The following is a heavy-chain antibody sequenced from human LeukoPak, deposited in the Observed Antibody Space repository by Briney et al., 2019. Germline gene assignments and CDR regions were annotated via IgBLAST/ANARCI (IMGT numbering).Heavy chain of an antibody. J-gene: IGHJ4*02. CDR1: GFSFGNHA. Sequence: PGGSLRLSCAASGFSFGNHAMSWVRKAPGKGLEWVSGLSGSGDNTYYADSVKGRFTISRDNSKNTLYLEMNSLRAEDTAVYYCAKGDIAVAGIDSFDYWGQGTLVTVSS. CDR3: AKGDIAVAGIDSFDY. V-gene: IGHV3-23*01. CDR2: LSGSGDNT. D-gene: IGHD6-19*01.